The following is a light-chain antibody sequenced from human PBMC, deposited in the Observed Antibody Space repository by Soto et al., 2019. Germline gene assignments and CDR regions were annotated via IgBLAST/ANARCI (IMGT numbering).Light chain of an antibody. V-gene: IGKV3-15*01. J-gene: IGKJ3*01. CDR2: GAS. Sequence: EIVMTQSPATLSVSPGERATLSCRASQSVSTKLAWYRHKPGQAPRLLIYGASTRATGIPARFSGSGSGKEFTLTINSLQYEDFAVYYCQQYKNWPHFTFGPGTTVDIK. CDR1: QSVSTK. CDR3: QQYKNWPHFT.